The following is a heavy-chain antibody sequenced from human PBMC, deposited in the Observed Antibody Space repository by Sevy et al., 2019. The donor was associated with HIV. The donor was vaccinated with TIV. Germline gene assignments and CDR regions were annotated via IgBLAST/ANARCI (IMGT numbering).Heavy chain of an antibody. J-gene: IGHJ6*02. V-gene: IGHV3-30*04. CDR1: GFTFSSYA. CDR2: ISYDGSNK. D-gene: IGHD5-12*01. CDR3: AMSKERWLQLPYYYYYGMDV. Sequence: GGSLRLSCAASGFTFSSYAMHWVRQAPGKGLEWVAVISYDGSNKYYADSVKGRFTISRDNSKNTLYLQMNSLRAEDTAVYYCAMSKERWLQLPYYYYYGMDVWSQGTTVTVSS.